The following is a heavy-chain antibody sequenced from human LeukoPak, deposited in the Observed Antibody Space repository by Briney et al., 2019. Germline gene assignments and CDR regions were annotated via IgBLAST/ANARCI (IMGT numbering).Heavy chain of an antibody. CDR3: ARGVSGFWTAYPYMDV. J-gene: IGHJ6*03. Sequence: ASVKVSCKTSGFTFTDYYIHWVRQAPGQGLEWMGWINLDSDGTTYAQRFQGRVTMTRDTSINTAYMDLSRLTSDDTAVYYCARGVSGFWTAYPYMDVWGKGTTVTVSS. CDR2: INLDSDGT. CDR1: GFTFTDYY. D-gene: IGHD3/OR15-3a*01. V-gene: IGHV1-2*02.